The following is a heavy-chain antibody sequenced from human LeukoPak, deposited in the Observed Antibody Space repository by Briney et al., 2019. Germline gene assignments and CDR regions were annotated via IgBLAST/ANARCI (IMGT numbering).Heavy chain of an antibody. CDR2: INPNSGGT. D-gene: IGHD3-22*01. Sequence: ASVRVSCKASGYTFTGYYMHWVRQAPGQGLEWMGWINPNSGGTNYAQMFHGRVTMTRDTSISTAYMELSRLRSDDTAVYYCAREDYYDSSGYYKSKEYFQHWGQGTLVTVSS. V-gene: IGHV1-2*02. CDR1: GYTFTGYY. J-gene: IGHJ1*01. CDR3: AREDYYDSSGYYKSKEYFQH.